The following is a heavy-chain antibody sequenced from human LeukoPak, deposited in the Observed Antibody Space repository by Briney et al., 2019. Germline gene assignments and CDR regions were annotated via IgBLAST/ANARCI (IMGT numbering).Heavy chain of an antibody. CDR1: GGSISSGGYS. V-gene: IGHV4-31*11. Sequence: SETLSLTCAVSGGSISSGGYSWSWIRQHPGKGLKWIGYIYYSGSTYYNPSLKSRVTISVDTSKNQFSLKLSSVTAADTAVYYCARVVRNAFDIWGQGTMVTVSS. CDR3: ARVVRNAFDI. J-gene: IGHJ3*02. D-gene: IGHD2-2*01. CDR2: IYYSGST.